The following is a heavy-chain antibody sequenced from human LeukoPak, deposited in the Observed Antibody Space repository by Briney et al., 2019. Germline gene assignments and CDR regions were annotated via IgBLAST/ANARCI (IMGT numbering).Heavy chain of an antibody. J-gene: IGHJ6*03. Sequence: SETLSLTCTVSGGSISSSSYYWGWIRQPPGKGLEWIGEINHSGSTNYNPSLKSRVTISVDTSKNQFSLKLSSVTAADTAVYYCARGRVGAAAGTYHYYYYYMDVWGKGTTVTVSS. CDR1: GGSISSSSYY. D-gene: IGHD6-13*01. CDR3: ARGRVGAAAGTYHYYYYYMDV. CDR2: INHSGST. V-gene: IGHV4-39*07.